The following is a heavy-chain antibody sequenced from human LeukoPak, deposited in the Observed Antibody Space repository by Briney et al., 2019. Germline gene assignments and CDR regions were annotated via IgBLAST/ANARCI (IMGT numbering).Heavy chain of an antibody. D-gene: IGHD2-2*01. CDR3: ARDARHKYCSSASCYRGWFDP. CDR2: IIPMFATA. V-gene: IGHV1-69*13. CDR1: RGTFSSYA. Sequence: SVKVSCKASRGTFSSYAISWVRQAPGQGLEWMGGIIPMFATANYAQKFQRRVTITADESTSTAYMELSSLRSEDTAVYYCARDARHKYCSSASCYRGWFDPWGQGTLVTVSS. J-gene: IGHJ5*02.